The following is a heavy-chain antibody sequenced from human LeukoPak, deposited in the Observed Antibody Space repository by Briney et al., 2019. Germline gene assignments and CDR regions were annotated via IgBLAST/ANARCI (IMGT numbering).Heavy chain of an antibody. Sequence: GGSLRLSCTASGFSFGEYAMSWFRQAPGKGLEWVGFIRSKGYGGTTEYAASVEYAASVKGRFTISRDDSKSIAYLQMNSLKIEDTAVYFCTSRWELSVRRPFDYWGQGTPVTVSS. CDR1: GFSFGEYA. D-gene: IGHD1-26*01. V-gene: IGHV3-49*03. CDR2: IRSKGYGGTTEYAASV. J-gene: IGHJ4*02. CDR3: TSRWELSVRRPFDY.